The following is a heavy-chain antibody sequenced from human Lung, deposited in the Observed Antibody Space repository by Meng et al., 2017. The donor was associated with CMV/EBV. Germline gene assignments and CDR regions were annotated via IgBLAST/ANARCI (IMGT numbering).Heavy chain of an antibody. V-gene: IGHV3-43*01. CDR3: AKAGHVETSSGMDV. J-gene: IGHJ6*02. Sequence: ESXKISXAASGFTFDDYTMHWVRQAPGKGLEWVSLISWDGGSTYYADSVKGRFTISRDNSKNSLYLQMNSLRTEDTALYYCAKAGHVETSSGMDVWGQGTXVTVSS. D-gene: IGHD1-1*01. CDR2: ISWDGGST. CDR1: GFTFDDYT.